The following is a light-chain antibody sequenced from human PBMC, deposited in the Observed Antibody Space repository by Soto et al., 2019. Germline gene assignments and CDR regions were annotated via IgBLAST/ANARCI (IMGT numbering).Light chain of an antibody. J-gene: IGLJ2*01. CDR2: DVM. CDR3: SSYTNNSPLVV. V-gene: IGLV2-14*03. Sequence: QSALTQPASVSGSPGQSITISCTGTSSDIGGYNYVSWYRQHPGKAPKLMISDVMYRPSGVSNRFSGSKSGNTASLTISGLQAEDEADYYCSSYTNNSPLVVFGGGTNVTVL. CDR1: SSDIGGYNY.